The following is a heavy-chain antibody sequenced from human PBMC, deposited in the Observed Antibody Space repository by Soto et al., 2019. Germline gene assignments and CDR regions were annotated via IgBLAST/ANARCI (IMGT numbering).Heavy chain of an antibody. J-gene: IGHJ4*02. CDR2: IYWNDDK. Sequence: SGPRLVNPTQTLTLTCTFSGFSLSTSGVGVGWIRQPPGKALEWLALIYWNDDKRYSPSLKSRLTITKDTSKNQVVLTMTNMDPVDTATYYCAQMTYYYGSGSYYYWGQGTLVTVSS. D-gene: IGHD3-10*01. CDR1: GFSLSTSGVG. V-gene: IGHV2-5*01. CDR3: AQMTYYYGSGSYYY.